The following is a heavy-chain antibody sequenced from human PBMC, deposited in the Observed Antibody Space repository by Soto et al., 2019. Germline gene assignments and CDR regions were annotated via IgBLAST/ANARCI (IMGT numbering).Heavy chain of an antibody. CDR1: GFTFNSYA. J-gene: IGHJ4*02. CDR3: AKGGPSYYDFWSGYHTDY. CDR2: ISGSGSST. Sequence: GGSLRLSCASSGFTFNSYAMTLVRQAPGKGLEWVSSISGSGSSTYNADSVKGRFTISRDNSKNTLYLQMSSLRAEDTAVYYCAKGGPSYYDFWSGYHTDYWGQGTLVTVSS. D-gene: IGHD3-3*01. V-gene: IGHV3-23*01.